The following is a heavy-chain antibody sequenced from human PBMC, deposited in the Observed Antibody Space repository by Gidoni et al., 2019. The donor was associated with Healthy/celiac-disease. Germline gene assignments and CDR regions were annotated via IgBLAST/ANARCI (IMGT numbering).Heavy chain of an antibody. J-gene: IGHJ3*02. CDR2: IGTAGDT. CDR1: GFNFSSYD. Sequence: EVQLVESGGGLVQPGGSLRLSCAASGFNFSSYDMHLVRQATGKGLEWVSAIGTAGDTYYPGSVKGRFTSSRENAKNSLYLQMNSLRAGDTAVYYCARGSHIAAAGIDAFDIWGQGTMVTVSS. CDR3: ARGSHIAAAGIDAFDI. V-gene: IGHV3-13*04. D-gene: IGHD6-13*01.